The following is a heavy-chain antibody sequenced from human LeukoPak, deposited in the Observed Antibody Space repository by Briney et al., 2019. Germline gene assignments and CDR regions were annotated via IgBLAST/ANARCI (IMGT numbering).Heavy chain of an antibody. D-gene: IGHD3-9*01. CDR2: IYPSGST. V-gene: IGHV4-4*07. CDR3: ARDDFEYSVHYGMDV. Sequence: SETLSLTCTVSGGSISTYFWSWIRQPAGKGLEWIGRIYPSGSTTYNPSLKSRVNMSVDTSKNQFSLRLNSVTAADTAVYYCARDDFEYSVHYGMDVWGQGTAVTVSS. J-gene: IGHJ6*02. CDR1: GGSISTYF.